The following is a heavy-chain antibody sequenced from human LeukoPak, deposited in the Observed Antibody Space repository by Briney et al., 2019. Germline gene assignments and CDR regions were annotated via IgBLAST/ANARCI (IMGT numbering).Heavy chain of an antibody. CDR2: IVQDGRET. CDR1: GFTFTHYC. Sequence: AGGSLRLSCAASGFTFTHYCMHWVRQAPGKGLAGVAFIVQDGRETYYLDSVKGRFTISRDNAKNSLYLQMNSLGAEDAAVYYCAGGDYFGSGSARRHWFDPWGQGTLVTVSS. CDR3: AGGDYFGSGSARRHWFDP. D-gene: IGHD3-10*01. J-gene: IGHJ5*02. V-gene: IGHV3-7*04.